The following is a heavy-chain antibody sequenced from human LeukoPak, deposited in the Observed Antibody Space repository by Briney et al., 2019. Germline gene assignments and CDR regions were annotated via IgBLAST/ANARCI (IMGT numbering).Heavy chain of an antibody. V-gene: IGHV4-59*01. J-gene: IGHJ4*02. D-gene: IGHD3-3*01. Sequence: SETLSLTCTVSGGSISSYYWSWIRQPPGKGLEWIGYIYYSGSTNYNPSLKSRVTISVDTSKNQFSLKLSSVTAADTAVYYCARLRFLEWSSRRGYFDYWGQGTLVTVSS. CDR2: IYYSGST. CDR3: ARLRFLEWSSRRGYFDY. CDR1: GGSISSYY.